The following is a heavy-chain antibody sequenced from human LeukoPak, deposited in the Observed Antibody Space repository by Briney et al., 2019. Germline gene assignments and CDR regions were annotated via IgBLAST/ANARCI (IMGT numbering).Heavy chain of an antibody. D-gene: IGHD1-26*01. CDR1: GFTFSSYA. Sequence: PGGSLRLSCAASGFTFSSYAMSWVRQAPGKGLEWVSAISGSGGSTYYADSVKGRFTISRDNAKNSLYLQMNSLRAEDTAVYYCTRDLVGATYRGSWGQGTLVTVSS. CDR3: TRDLVGATYRGS. CDR2: ISGSGGST. V-gene: IGHV3-23*01. J-gene: IGHJ4*02.